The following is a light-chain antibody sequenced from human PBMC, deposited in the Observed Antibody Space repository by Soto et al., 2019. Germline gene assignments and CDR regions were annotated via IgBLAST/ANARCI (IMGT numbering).Light chain of an antibody. CDR2: GAS. J-gene: IGKJ4*01. Sequence: EIVMTQSPATLSVSPGEGATLSCRAGQSVGVNLAWYQQMPGQAPRLLIYGASTRATGVPARFSGSGSGTEFTLTISSLPSEDFAVYYCQQYEEWPPQLTFGGGTNVEI. V-gene: IGKV3-15*01. CDR3: QQYEEWPPQLT. CDR1: QSVGVN.